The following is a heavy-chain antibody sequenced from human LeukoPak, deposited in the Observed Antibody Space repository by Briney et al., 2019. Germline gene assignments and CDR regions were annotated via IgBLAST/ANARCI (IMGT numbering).Heavy chain of an antibody. J-gene: IGHJ4*02. Sequence: GGSLRLSCAASGFTFSSYEMNWVRQAPGKGLEWVANIKQDGSEKYYVDSVKGRFTISRDNAKNSLYLQMNSLRAEDTAVYYCARGETYYYGSGSYYTPPDCWGQGTLVTVSS. CDR2: IKQDGSEK. D-gene: IGHD3-10*01. CDR1: GFTFSSYE. V-gene: IGHV3-7*01. CDR3: ARGETYYYGSGSYYTPPDC.